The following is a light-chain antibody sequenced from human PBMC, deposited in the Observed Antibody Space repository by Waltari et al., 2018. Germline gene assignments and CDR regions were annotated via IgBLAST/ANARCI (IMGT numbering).Light chain of an antibody. V-gene: IGLV3-21*02. CDR2: DDS. CDR3: QVWDPNSDRQV. CDR1: HIRRQN. J-gene: IGLJ2*01. Sequence: SYVVTQPPSVSVAPGQTATITCEGDHIRRQNVNWYQQEPGQAPVVVVYDDSDRPSGIPERFSGSNSGNTATLTISRVEAGDEADYYCQVWDPNSDRQVFGGGTKLTVL.